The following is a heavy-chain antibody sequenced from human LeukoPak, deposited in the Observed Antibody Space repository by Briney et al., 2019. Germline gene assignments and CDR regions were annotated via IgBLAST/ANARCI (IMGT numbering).Heavy chain of an antibody. V-gene: IGHV4-4*07. Sequence: SETLSLTCTVSGGSVSSHYWSWIRQPVGKGLEWIGRIYNSGSVNDNPSLRSRVTMSLDTSKNQFSLRLRSMTAADTAVYYCAREQGAVAGPFDYWGQGTLVTVSS. CDR3: AREQGAVAGPFDY. D-gene: IGHD6-19*01. CDR2: IYNSGSV. CDR1: GGSVSSHY. J-gene: IGHJ4*02.